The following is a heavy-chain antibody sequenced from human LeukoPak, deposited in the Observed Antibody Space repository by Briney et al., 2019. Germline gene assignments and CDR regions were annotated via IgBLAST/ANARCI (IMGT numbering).Heavy chain of an antibody. V-gene: IGHV3-23*01. Sequence: PGGSLRLSCAASGFTFSSYAMSWVRQAPGKGLEWVSAISGSGGSTYYADSVKGRFTISRDNSKNTLYLQMNSLRAEDTAVYYCAKDGGITMMVVVAYYMDVWGKGTTVTVSS. CDR2: ISGSGGST. CDR1: GFTFSSYA. CDR3: AKDGGITMMVVVAYYMDV. D-gene: IGHD3-22*01. J-gene: IGHJ6*03.